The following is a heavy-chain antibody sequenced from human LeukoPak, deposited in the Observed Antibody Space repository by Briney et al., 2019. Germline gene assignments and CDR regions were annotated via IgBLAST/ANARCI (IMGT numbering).Heavy chain of an antibody. D-gene: IGHD3-3*01. CDR3: ARRGSGYYAWAFDY. J-gene: IGHJ4*02. CDR1: GFTFSDYY. CDR2: IRSNGSTM. V-gene: IGHV3-11*04. Sequence: GGSLRLSCAASGFTFSDYYMSWIRQTPGKGLEWVSYIRSNGSTMYYTGSVKGRFTISRDNAKNSLYLQMNSLRAEDTAVYYCARRGSGYYAWAFDYWGQGTLVIVSS.